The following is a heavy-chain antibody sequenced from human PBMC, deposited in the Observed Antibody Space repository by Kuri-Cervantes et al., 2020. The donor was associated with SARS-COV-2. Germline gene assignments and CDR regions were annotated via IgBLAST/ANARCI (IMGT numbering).Heavy chain of an antibody. CDR2: IRGSGGST. V-gene: IGHV3-23*01. CDR1: GFTFSSYA. J-gene: IGHJ5*02. D-gene: IGHD6-13*01. Sequence: GESLKISCAASGFTFSSYAISWVRQAPGKGLEWVSAIRGSGGSTYYADAVKGRFTISRDNSKNTLYLQMNSLRAEDTAVYYCARELATGIASAGTRGWFDPWGQGTVVTVSS. CDR3: ARELATGIASAGTRGWFDP.